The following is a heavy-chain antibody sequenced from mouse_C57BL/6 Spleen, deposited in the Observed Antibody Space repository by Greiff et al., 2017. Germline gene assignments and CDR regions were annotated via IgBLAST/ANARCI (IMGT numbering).Heavy chain of an antibody. CDR3: ARNSGAWYFDV. J-gene: IGHJ1*03. D-gene: IGHD3-2*02. Sequence: QVQLQQSGPGLVQPSPSLSITCTASGFSLTSYGVHWVRQSPGKGLEWLGVIWSGGSTDYNAAFISSLGISKDNSKSQAFFKMNRLQADDTAIYCWARNSGAWYFDVWGTGTTVTVSS. CDR1: GFSLTSYG. CDR2: IWSGGST. V-gene: IGHV2-2*01.